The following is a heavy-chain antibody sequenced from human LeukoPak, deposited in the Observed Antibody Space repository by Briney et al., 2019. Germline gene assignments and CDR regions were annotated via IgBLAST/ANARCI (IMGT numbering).Heavy chain of an antibody. D-gene: IGHD3-10*01. Sequence: ASVTVSCKVSGYTLTELSMHWVRQAPGKGLEWMGGFDPEDGETIYAQKFQGRVTMTEDTSTDTAYMELSSLRSEDTAVYYCATGDYYGSDLNFGYWGQGTLVTVSS. CDR2: FDPEDGET. CDR3: ATGDYYGSDLNFGY. CDR1: GYTLTELS. J-gene: IGHJ4*02. V-gene: IGHV1-24*01.